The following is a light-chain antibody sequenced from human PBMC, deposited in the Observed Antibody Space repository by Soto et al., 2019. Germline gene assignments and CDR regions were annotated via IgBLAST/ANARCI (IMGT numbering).Light chain of an antibody. CDR1: QSVRSN. Sequence: EIVMTQSPATLSASPGETVTLSCRASQSVRSNLAWYQQKPGQAPRLLIYDASTMATGIPARFSGSGSGTEFALTINSLQSEDFAIYYCHQYNHWPPYTFGQGTKLEIK. CDR3: HQYNHWPPYT. J-gene: IGKJ2*01. V-gene: IGKV3-15*01. CDR2: DAS.